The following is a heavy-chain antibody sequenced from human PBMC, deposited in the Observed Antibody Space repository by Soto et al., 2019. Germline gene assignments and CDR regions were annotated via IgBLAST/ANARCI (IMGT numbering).Heavy chain of an antibody. V-gene: IGHV3-74*01. J-gene: IGHJ4*02. Sequence: VGSLRLSCAASGFTFSMYWMHWVSQVPGKGPEWVSRINDDGISTNYADSVKGRFTISRDNAKNTLYLQMNALRVEDTAVYYCTRGPRSTSTGTGAFWGQGTLVTVSS. CDR2: INDDGIST. D-gene: IGHD1-1*01. CDR1: GFTFSMYW. CDR3: TRGPRSTSTGTGAF.